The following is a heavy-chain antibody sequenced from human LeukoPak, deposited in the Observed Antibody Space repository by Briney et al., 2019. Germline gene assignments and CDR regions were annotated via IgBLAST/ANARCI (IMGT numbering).Heavy chain of an antibody. J-gene: IGHJ4*02. CDR2: IRATAGTT. CDR1: GFTFSSYA. Sequence: GRSLRLSCAASGFTFSSYAMTWVRQAPGKGLEWVSTIRATAGTTYYEDSVKGRFTISRDNSKNTQWLQMNSLRVEDTAAYYCTKGGYTTYFDYWGQGTLVTVSS. D-gene: IGHD6-13*01. CDR3: TKGGYTTYFDY. V-gene: IGHV3-23*01.